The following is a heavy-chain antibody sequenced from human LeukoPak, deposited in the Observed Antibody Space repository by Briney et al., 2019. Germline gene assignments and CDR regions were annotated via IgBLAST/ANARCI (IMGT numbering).Heavy chain of an antibody. D-gene: IGHD4-17*01. Sequence: ASVKVSCKASGYTFTNYDINWVRQAPGQGLEWMGWISPHNGNTNYAQKLQGRVTMTTDTSTSTAYMEMRSLRSDDTAVYYCARLAYGANYIDYWGQGTLVTVSS. V-gene: IGHV1-18*01. CDR2: ISPHNGNT. J-gene: IGHJ4*02. CDR3: ARLAYGANYIDY. CDR1: GYTFTNYD.